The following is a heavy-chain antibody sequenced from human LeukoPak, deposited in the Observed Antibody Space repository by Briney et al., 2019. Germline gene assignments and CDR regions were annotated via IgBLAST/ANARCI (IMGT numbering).Heavy chain of an antibody. CDR1: GFTFSSYS. CDR3: AREGVLTTYFQGDY. Sequence: GGSLRLSCVASGFTFSSYSMNWVRQAPGKGLEWVSYISSSSSTIYYADSVKGRFTISRDNAKNSLYLQMNSLRDEDTAVYYCAREGVLTTYFQGDYWGQGTLVTVSS. D-gene: IGHD4-17*01. J-gene: IGHJ4*02. CDR2: ISSSSSTI. V-gene: IGHV3-48*02.